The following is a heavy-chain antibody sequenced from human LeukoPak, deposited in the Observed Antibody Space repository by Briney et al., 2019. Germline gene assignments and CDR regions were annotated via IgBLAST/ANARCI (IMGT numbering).Heavy chain of an antibody. CDR2: INHSGST. Sequence: SETLSLTCDVYGGSFSGYYWSWIRQPPEKGLEWIGEINHSGSTNYNPSLKSRVTISVDTSKNQFSLKLSSVTATDTAVYYCASFNAGSGWYDPYYFDYWGQGTLVTVSS. CDR1: GGSFSGYY. J-gene: IGHJ4*02. V-gene: IGHV4-34*01. CDR3: ASFNAGSGWYDPYYFDY. D-gene: IGHD6-19*01.